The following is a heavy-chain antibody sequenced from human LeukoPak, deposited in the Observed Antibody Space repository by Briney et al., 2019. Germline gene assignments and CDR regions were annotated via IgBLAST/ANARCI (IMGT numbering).Heavy chain of an antibody. CDR2: IYYSGST. D-gene: IGHD6-19*01. J-gene: IGHJ4*02. Sequence: SETLSLTCTVSGGSISSYYWSWIRQPPGKGLEWIGYIYYSGSTNYNPSLKSRVTISVDTSKNQFSLKLSPVTAADTAVYYCARDRLGIAVEFDYWGQGTLVTVSS. V-gene: IGHV4-59*01. CDR1: GGSISSYY. CDR3: ARDRLGIAVEFDY.